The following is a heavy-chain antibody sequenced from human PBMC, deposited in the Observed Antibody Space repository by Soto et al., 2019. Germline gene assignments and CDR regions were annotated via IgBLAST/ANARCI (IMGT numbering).Heavy chain of an antibody. Sequence: PGGSLRLSCAASGFTFSSYGIHWVRQAPGKGLEWVAVISHDGSKTNYADSDKGRFTISRDNSKNALYLQMNSLRAEDTAVYYCARDYDSSGYHRYYFDYWGQGTLVTVSS. CDR3: ARDYDSSGYHRYYFDY. CDR2: ISHDGSKT. J-gene: IGHJ4*02. D-gene: IGHD3-22*01. CDR1: GFTFSSYG. V-gene: IGHV3-30*03.